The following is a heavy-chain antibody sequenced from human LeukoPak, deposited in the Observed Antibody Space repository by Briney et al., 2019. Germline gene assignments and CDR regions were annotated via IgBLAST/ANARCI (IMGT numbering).Heavy chain of an antibody. CDR1: GYTFTSYG. CDR2: IIPIFGTA. J-gene: IGHJ4*02. CDR3: ARMDRHSTSDY. V-gene: IGHV1-69*13. D-gene: IGHD6-6*01. Sequence: ASVKVSCKASGYTFTSYGISWVRQAPGQGLEWMGGIIPIFGTANYAQKFQGRVTITADESTSTAYMELSSLRSEDTAVYYCARMDRHSTSDYWGQGTLVTVSS.